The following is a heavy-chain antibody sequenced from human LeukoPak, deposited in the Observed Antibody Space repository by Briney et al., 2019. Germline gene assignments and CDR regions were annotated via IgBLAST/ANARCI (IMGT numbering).Heavy chain of an antibody. Sequence: GASVKVSCKASGYTFTGYYMHWVRQAPGQGLEWMGIINPSGGSTSYAQKFQGRVTMTRDMSTSTVYMELSSLRSEDTAVYYCARQQLTTRSPYQTFDYWGQGTLVTVSS. V-gene: IGHV1-46*01. CDR3: ARQQLTTRSPYQTFDY. J-gene: IGHJ4*02. D-gene: IGHD6-13*01. CDR1: GYTFTGYY. CDR2: INPSGGST.